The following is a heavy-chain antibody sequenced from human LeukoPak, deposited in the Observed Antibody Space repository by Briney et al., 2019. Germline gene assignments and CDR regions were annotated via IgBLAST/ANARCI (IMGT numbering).Heavy chain of an antibody. CDR1: GGSISSSPYF. CDR2: IYYSGST. CDR3: ARLPRGSVTTGYYVDY. J-gene: IGHJ4*02. V-gene: IGHV4-39*01. D-gene: IGHD1-1*01. Sequence: SETLSLTCTVSGGSISSSPYFWGWIRQPPGKGLEWIGSIYYSGSTYYNPSLKSRVTISVDASKNQFSLKLSSITAADTSIYYCARLPRGSVTTGYYVDYWGQGTLVTVSS.